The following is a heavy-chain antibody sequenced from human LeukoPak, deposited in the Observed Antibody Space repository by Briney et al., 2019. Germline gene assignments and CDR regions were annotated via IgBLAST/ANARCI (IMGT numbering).Heavy chain of an antibody. V-gene: IGHV3-7*01. J-gene: IGHJ4*02. CDR1: GFTFSSHW. CDR2: LYQDGSEK. CDR3: ARDMPYYYGSGHYFNY. Sequence: GGSLRLSCAASGFTFSSHWMSWVRQAPGKGLEWVANLYQDGSEKYYVDSVKGRFTISRDNAKNSLYLQMNSLRAEDTAVYYCARDMPYYYGSGHYFNYWGQGTLVSVSS. D-gene: IGHD3-10*01.